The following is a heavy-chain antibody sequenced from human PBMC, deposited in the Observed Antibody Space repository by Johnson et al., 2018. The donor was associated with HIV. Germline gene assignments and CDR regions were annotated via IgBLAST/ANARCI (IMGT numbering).Heavy chain of an antibody. CDR3: ARGGHLVRFEPVDV. Sequence: VQLVESGGGLVQPGGSLRLSCAASGFTFSSYVMSWVRQAPGKGLEWVSYISSSGSTIYYADSVKGRFTISRDNKKNSLYLQISSLNSEDSGSYFCARGGHLVRFEPVDVWGQGTMVTVSS. CDR2: ISSSGSTI. V-gene: IGHV3-48*03. CDR1: GFTFSSYV. D-gene: IGHD6-6*01. J-gene: IGHJ3*01.